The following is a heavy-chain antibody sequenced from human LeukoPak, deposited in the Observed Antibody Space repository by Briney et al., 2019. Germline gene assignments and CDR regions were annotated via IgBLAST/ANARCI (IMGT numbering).Heavy chain of an antibody. CDR2: ISGSGGDT. V-gene: IGHV3-23*01. D-gene: IGHD3-22*01. CDR3: AKGDSDGYGLHDS. J-gene: IGHJ4*02. CDR1: GFTLSNYA. Sequence: GGSLRLSCAASGFTLSNYAMSWVRQVPGKGPDWVSAISGSGGDTYHADSVKGRFTISRDRSKNTLYLQMNSLRAEDTALYYCAKGDSDGYGLHDSRGQGTLVTVSS.